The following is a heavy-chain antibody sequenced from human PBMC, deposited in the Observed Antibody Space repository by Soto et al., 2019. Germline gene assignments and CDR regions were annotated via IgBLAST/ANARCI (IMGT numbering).Heavy chain of an antibody. Sequence: QVQLQESGPGLVKPSQTLSLTCTVSGGSISSGGYYWSWIRQHPGKGLEWIGYIYYSGRTYYNPSLQSRITISVDTSKNQFSLKLSSVTAADTAVYYCATGPRYGDYANYFDYWGQGTLVTVSS. CDR2: IYYSGRT. V-gene: IGHV4-31*03. CDR3: ATGPRYGDYANYFDY. CDR1: GGSISSGGYY. J-gene: IGHJ4*02. D-gene: IGHD4-17*01.